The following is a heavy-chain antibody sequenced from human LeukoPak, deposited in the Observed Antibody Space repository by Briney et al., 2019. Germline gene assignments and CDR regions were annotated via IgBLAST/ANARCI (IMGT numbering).Heavy chain of an antibody. J-gene: IGHJ4*02. CDR1: GGTFTSYA. Sequence: GASVKVSCKASGGTFTSYAICWVRQAPGQGLEWMGRIIPILGIANYAQKFQGRVTITADKSTSTAYMELSSLRSEDTAVYYCARGGVAVGEYGQYWGQGTLVTVSS. CDR3: ARGGVAVGEYGQY. CDR2: IIPILGIA. V-gene: IGHV1-69*04. D-gene: IGHD3-16*01.